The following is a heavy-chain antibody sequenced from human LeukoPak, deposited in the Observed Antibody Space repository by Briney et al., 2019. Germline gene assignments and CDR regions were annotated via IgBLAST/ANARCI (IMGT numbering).Heavy chain of an antibody. CDR2: ISGDGGST. V-gene: IGHV3-43*02. D-gene: IGHD5-24*01. CDR1: GFTFDDYA. Sequence: PGGSQRLSCAASGFTFDDYAMHWVRQAPGKGLEWVSLISGDGGSTYYADSVKGRFTISRDSSKNSLYLQMNSLRTEDTALYYCAKDLEIATASDAFDISGQGTMVTVSS. J-gene: IGHJ3*02. CDR3: AKDLEIATASDAFDI.